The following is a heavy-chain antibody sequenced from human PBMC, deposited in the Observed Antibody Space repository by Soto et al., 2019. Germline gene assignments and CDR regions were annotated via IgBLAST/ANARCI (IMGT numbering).Heavy chain of an antibody. CDR1: GGSFSGYS. CDR2: INHSGST. CDR3: AGSTTVTPPGMDV. D-gene: IGHD4-4*01. V-gene: IGHV4-34*01. J-gene: IGHJ6*02. Sequence: PSDTLSLTCAVYGGSFSGYSWSWIRQPPGKGLEWIGEINHSGSTNYNPSLKSRVTISVDTSKNQFSLKLSSVTAADTAVYYCAGSTTVTPPGMDVWGQGTTVTVSS.